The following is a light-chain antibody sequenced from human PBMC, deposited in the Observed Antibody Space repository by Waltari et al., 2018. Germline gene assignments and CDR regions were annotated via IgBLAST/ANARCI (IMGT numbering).Light chain of an antibody. CDR2: KVS. J-gene: IGKJ1*01. CDR3: MEGTHHRA. Sequence: DAAMTQSPLSLSVTPGQSASISCRSSQSLLHRNGNTYLSWFQQKPGQSPRRLIYKVSNRDSGVPDRFSGSGAGTDFTLKIIRVEAEDVGVYYCMEGTHHRAFGPGTKVEIK. CDR1: QSLLHRNGNTY. V-gene: IGKV2-30*02.